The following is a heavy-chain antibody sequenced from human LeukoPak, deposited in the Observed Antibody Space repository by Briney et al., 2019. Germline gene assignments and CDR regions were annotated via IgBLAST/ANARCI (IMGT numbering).Heavy chain of an antibody. D-gene: IGHD3-22*01. CDR1: GYTFTNHP. CDR2: INVGNGNT. V-gene: IGHV1-3*01. CDR3: ASSRVDSSGYQYYFDY. Sequence: ASVKVSCKASGYTFTNHPMHWVRQAPGQRLEWMGWINVGNGNTKYSQSFQGRVTITGDTSAATAYMELSSLRSEDTAVYYCASSRVDSSGYQYYFDYWGQGTLVTVSS. J-gene: IGHJ4*02.